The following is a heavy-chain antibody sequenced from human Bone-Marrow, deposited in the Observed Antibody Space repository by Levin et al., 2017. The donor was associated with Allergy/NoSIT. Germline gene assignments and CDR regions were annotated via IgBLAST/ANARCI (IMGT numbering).Heavy chain of an antibody. D-gene: IGHD6-19*01. CDR1: GFSFNDYA. J-gene: IGHJ6*02. V-gene: IGHV3-23*01. CDR2: IRNRGNSDYP. Sequence: GGSLRLSCAASGFSFNDYALSWVRQVPGKGLQWVAAIRNRGNSDYPHYADSVKGRFTVSRDNSKNTLFLQMNSLRADDTAVYYCAREHIVVAAAILYYKFYGLDVWGQGTTVTVSS. CDR3: AREHIVVAAAILYYKFYGLDV.